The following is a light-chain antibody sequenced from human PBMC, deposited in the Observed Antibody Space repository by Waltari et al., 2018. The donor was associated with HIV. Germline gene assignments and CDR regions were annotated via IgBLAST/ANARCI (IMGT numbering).Light chain of an antibody. CDR3: AAWDDSLSGVV. J-gene: IGLJ2*01. CDR2: RNN. Sequence: QSVLTQPPSASGTPGQRVTISCSGSSSNIGGNFVYWYQQLPGTAPKLLIYRNNQRPSGVPDRVSGSKSGTSASLASSGLRSEDEAEYYCAAWDDSLSGVVFGGGTKLTVL. CDR1: SSNIGGNF. V-gene: IGLV1-47*01.